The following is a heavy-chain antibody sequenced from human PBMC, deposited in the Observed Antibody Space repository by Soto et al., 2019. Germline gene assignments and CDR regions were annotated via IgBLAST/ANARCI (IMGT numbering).Heavy chain of an antibody. CDR3: AFTVTINNNWFDP. CDR2: IIPIFGTA. V-gene: IGHV1-69*13. J-gene: IGHJ5*02. D-gene: IGHD4-17*01. CDR1: GGTFSSYA. Sequence: SVKVSCKASGGTFSSYAISWVRQAPGQGLEWMGGIIPIFGTANYAQKFQGRVTITADESTSTAYMELSSLRSEDTAVYYCAFTVTINNNWFDPWGQGTLVTVSS.